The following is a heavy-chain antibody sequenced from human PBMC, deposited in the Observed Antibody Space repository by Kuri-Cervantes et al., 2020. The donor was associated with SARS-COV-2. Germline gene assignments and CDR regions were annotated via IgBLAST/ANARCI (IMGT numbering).Heavy chain of an antibody. CDR3: ARAVTDDSSGYKYYFDY. CDR2: INPNSGGT. Sequence: ASVKVSCKASGYTFTGYYMHWVRQAPGQGLEWMGWINPNSGGTNYAQKFQGRVTITTDESTSTAYMELSSLRSEDTAVYYCARAVTDDSSGYKYYFDYWGQGTLVTVSS. D-gene: IGHD3-22*01. J-gene: IGHJ4*02. CDR1: GYTFTGYY. V-gene: IGHV1-2*02.